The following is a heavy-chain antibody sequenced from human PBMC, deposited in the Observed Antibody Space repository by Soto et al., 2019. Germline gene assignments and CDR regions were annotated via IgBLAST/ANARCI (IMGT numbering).Heavy chain of an antibody. J-gene: IGHJ4*02. CDR2: IWYDGSRT. CDR1: GFTFSTYG. CDR3: AREQIGVAGSTYDY. D-gene: IGHD6-19*01. V-gene: IGHV3-33*01. Sequence: QVQLVESGGGVVQPGTSLRLSCAASGFTFSTYGMHWVRQAPGKGLDWVALIWYDGSRTHYAESVKGRFTISRDNSKNTLILQMISVRVEDTAVYYCAREQIGVAGSTYDYWGQGTLVTVSS.